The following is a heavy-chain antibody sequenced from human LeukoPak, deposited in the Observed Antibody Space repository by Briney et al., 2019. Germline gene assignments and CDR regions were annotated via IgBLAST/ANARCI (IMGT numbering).Heavy chain of an antibody. D-gene: IGHD1-1*01. CDR3: ARGLNWNGGNMDV. V-gene: IGHV1-8*01. J-gene: IGHJ6*03. Sequence: VPSVKVSCKASGYTFTSYDINWVRQATGQGLEWMGWMNPNSGNTGYAQKFQDRVIMTRNTSISTVSMELSSLRSDDTAVYYCARGLNWNGGNMDVWGKGTTVTVSS. CDR2: MNPNSGNT. CDR1: GYTFTSYD.